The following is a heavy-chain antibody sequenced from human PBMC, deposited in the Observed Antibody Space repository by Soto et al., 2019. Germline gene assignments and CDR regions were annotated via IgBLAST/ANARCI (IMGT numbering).Heavy chain of an antibody. CDR2: ISFNSGSV. Sequence: SGGSLRLSCAASGFTFDDYAMHWVRQAPGKGLEWVSGISFNSGSVAYADSVKGRFTISRDNAKNSLYLQMSTLRAEDTALYYCAKAMTSAWYRGFDNWGQGTLVTVSS. V-gene: IGHV3-9*01. D-gene: IGHD6-19*01. CDR1: GFTFDDYA. J-gene: IGHJ4*02. CDR3: AKAMTSAWYRGFDN.